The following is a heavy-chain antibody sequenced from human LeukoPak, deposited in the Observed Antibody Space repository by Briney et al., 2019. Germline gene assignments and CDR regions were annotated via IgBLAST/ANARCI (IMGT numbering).Heavy chain of an antibody. J-gene: IGHJ4*02. V-gene: IGHV4-34*01. Sequence: SETLSLTCAVCGGSFSGYYWSWIRQPPGKGLEWIGEINHSGSTNYNPSLKSRVTISVDTSKNQFSLKLSSVTAADTAVYYCARGRSYFSVDYWGQGTLVTVSS. CDR3: ARGRSYFSVDY. CDR1: GGSFSGYY. D-gene: IGHD1-26*01. CDR2: INHSGST.